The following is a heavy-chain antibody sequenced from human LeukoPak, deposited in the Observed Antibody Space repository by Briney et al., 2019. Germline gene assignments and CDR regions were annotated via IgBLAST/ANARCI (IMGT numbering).Heavy chain of an antibody. Sequence: GGSLRLSCTASGFTFSNFWMGWVRQAPGKGLEWVANIKQDETEKFYLGSVKGRFTISRDNAKNSLYLQMNSLRAEDTAVYYCARDPNGNLHFDYWGQGTLVTVSS. V-gene: IGHV3-7*03. CDR1: GFTFSNFW. CDR3: ARDPNGNLHFDY. D-gene: IGHD2-8*01. J-gene: IGHJ4*02. CDR2: IKQDETEK.